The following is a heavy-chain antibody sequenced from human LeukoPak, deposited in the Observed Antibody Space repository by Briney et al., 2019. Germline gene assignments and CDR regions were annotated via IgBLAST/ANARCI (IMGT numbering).Heavy chain of an antibody. CDR1: GFTFSNYN. CDR2: ISSSSSTR. Sequence: PGGPLRLSCAASGFTFSNYNMNWVRQAPGKGLEWVSYISSSSSTRYYADSVRGRFTISRDNAKNSLYLQMNSLRAEDTAVYYCARVRYFDWFNFDYWGQGTLVTVSS. D-gene: IGHD3-9*01. CDR3: ARVRYFDWFNFDY. J-gene: IGHJ4*02. V-gene: IGHV3-48*04.